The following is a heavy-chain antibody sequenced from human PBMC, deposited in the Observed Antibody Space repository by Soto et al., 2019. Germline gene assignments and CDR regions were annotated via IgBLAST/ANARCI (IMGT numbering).Heavy chain of an antibody. CDR3: ARDKAGYSDL. V-gene: IGHV1-8*01. CDR1: GYSFTSYD. J-gene: IGHJ2*01. Sequence: QVQLVQSGAEVKKPGASVKVSCKASGYSFTSYDINWVRQATGQGLEWMGWMNPHSGNTGYAQKFXXRGTMTRNTSIITAYMEPTSLRSEDTAVYYCARDKAGYSDLWGRGTLVNVSS. CDR2: MNPHSGNT.